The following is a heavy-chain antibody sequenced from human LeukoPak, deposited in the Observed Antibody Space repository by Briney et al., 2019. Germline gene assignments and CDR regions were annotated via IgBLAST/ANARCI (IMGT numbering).Heavy chain of an antibody. CDR2: IWYDGSNK. V-gene: IGHV3-33*01. J-gene: IGHJ4*02. CDR3: ARGSGYSYSQLTQFDY. CDR1: GFTFSSYG. D-gene: IGHD5-18*01. Sequence: GGSLRLSCAASGFTFSSYGMHRVRQAPGKGLEWVAVIWYDGSNKYYADSVKGRFTISRDNSKNTLYLQMNSLRAEDTAVYYCARGSGYSYSQLTQFDYWGQGTLVTVSS.